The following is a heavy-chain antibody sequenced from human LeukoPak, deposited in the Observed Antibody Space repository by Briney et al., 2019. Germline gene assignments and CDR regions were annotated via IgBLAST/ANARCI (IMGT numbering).Heavy chain of an antibody. V-gene: IGHV4-38-2*01. CDR2: IYHSGST. D-gene: IGHD5-12*01. CDR3: ARRVKGGYEGWFDP. J-gene: IGHJ5*02. CDR1: GYSISSGYY. Sequence: PSETLSLTCAVSGYSISSGYYWGWIRQPPGKGLEWIGSIYHSGSTYYNPSLKSRVTISVDTSKNQFSVKLSSVTAADTAVYYCARRVKGGYEGWFDPWGQGTLVTVSS.